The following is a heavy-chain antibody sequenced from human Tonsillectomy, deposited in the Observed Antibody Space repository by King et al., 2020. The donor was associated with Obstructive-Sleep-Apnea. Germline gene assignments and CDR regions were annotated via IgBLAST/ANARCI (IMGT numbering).Heavy chain of an antibody. D-gene: IGHD1-26*01. J-gene: IGHJ3*02. CDR3: ARDSVLTVGDAFDI. CDR2: INSDGSST. V-gene: IGHV3-74*01. Sequence: VQLVESGGGLVQPGGSLRLSCAASGFTFSSYWMHLVRQAPGKGLVWVSRINSDGSSTSYADSVKGRFTISRDNAKNTLYLQMNSLRAEDTAVYYCARDSVLTVGDAFDIWGQGTMVTVSS. CDR1: GFTFSSYW.